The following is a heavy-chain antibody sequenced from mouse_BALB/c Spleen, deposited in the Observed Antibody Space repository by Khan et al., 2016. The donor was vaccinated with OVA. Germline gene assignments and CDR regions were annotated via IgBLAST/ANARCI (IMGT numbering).Heavy chain of an antibody. J-gene: IGHJ3*01. CDR3: VRDGAYDRNDGWFAY. CDR1: VHTVTNYT. V-gene: IGHV1S26*01. Sequence: VQLQESVEFLGSKELSVHMSFVGSVHTVTNYTIHWIKEWPGQGLEWIGYINPSNGYTNYNQKFKDKATLTTNKSSTTAYLQLSSLTSDDSAVYNCVRDGAYDRNDGWFAYWGEGNRVTVS. CDR2: INPSNGYT. D-gene: IGHD2-14*01.